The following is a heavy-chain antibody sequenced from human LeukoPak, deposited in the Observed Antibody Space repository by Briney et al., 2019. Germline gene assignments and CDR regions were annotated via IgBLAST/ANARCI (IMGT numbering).Heavy chain of an antibody. V-gene: IGHV3-48*01. CDR3: ARDRHKYNYGGSGYPPH. Sequence: GGSLRLSCAASGFTFSSYSMNWVRQAPEKGMEWDSSISSRSTPLHHTASVNRRFSISRDNAKNSVYLQMNSLRAEDTAVYYCARDRHKYNYGGSGYPPHWGQGTLVTVSS. CDR2: ISSRSTPL. CDR1: GFTFSSYS. J-gene: IGHJ4*02. D-gene: IGHD3-22*01.